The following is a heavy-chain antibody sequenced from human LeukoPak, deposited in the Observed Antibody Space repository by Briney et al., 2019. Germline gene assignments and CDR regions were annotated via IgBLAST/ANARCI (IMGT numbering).Heavy chain of an antibody. V-gene: IGHV1-69*06. CDR3: ARDPRHPMAAAGPRWAFDI. CDR1: GGTFSGYA. J-gene: IGHJ3*02. CDR2: IIPIFGTA. D-gene: IGHD6-13*01. Sequence: SVKVSCKASGGTFSGYAISWVRQAPGQGLEWMGGIIPIFGTANYAQKFQGRVTITADKSTSTAYMELSSLRSEDTAVYYCARDPRHPMAAAGPRWAFDIWGQGTMVTVSS.